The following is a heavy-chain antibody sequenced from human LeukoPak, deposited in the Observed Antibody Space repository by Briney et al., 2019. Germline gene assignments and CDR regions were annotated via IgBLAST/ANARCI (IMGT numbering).Heavy chain of an antibody. CDR1: GFTFDDYA. V-gene: IGHV3-9*01. J-gene: IGHJ4*02. D-gene: IGHD3-10*01. CDR3: AKAATWGSGSHLDY. CDR2: ISWNSGSI. Sequence: PGRSLRLSCAASGFTFDDYARHWVRQAPGKGLEWVSGISWNSGSIGYADSVKGRFTISRDNAKNSLYLQMNSLRAEDTALYYCAKAATWGSGSHLDYWGQGTLVTVSS.